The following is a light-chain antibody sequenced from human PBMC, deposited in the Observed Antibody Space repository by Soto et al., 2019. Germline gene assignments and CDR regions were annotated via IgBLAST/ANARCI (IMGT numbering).Light chain of an antibody. CDR3: QQYTGPPTT. Sequence: PGGRATLSCRAIQSVGLSLAWCQQRPGQAPRLLIYGASTRAAGIPDRFSGSGSGTDFTLTITRLEPEDSAVYFCQQYTGPPTTFGQGTRLEIK. CDR1: QSVGLS. J-gene: IGKJ5*01. CDR2: GAS. V-gene: IGKV3-20*01.